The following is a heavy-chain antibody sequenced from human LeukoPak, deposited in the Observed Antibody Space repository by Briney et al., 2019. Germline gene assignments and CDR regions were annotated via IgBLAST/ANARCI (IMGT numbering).Heavy chain of an antibody. CDR1: GGSIGGYY. D-gene: IGHD4-11*01. CDR2: IYHSGSTIYHTEST. Sequence: SETLSLTCAVSGGSIGGYYWSWIRQPPGKGLEWLGYIYHSGSTIYHTESTNFNPSLKSRVTMSVDTSKSHFSLNLSSVTAADTAVYYCARDGSNYYDCWGQGTLVTVSS. V-gene: IGHV4-59*01. CDR3: ARDGSNYYDC. J-gene: IGHJ4*02.